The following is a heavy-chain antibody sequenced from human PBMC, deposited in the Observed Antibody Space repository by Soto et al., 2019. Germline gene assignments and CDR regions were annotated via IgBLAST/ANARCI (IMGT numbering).Heavy chain of an antibody. J-gene: IGHJ4*02. CDR1: GFTFSSYG. Sequence: QVQLVESGGGVVQPGRSLRLSCAASGFTFSSYGMHWVRQAPGKGLEWVAVISYDGSNKYYADSVKGRFTISRDNSKNTLYLQMNSLRAEDTAVYYCAKATGVYATTFDYWGQGTLVTVSS. V-gene: IGHV3-30*18. D-gene: IGHD2-8*01. CDR2: ISYDGSNK. CDR3: AKATGVYATTFDY.